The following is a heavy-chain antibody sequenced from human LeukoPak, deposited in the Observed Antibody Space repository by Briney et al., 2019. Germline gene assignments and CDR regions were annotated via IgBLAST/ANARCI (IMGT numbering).Heavy chain of an antibody. J-gene: IGHJ4*02. Sequence: SETLSLTCAVYGGSFSGYYWSWIRQPPGKGLEWIGGINHSGSTNYNPSLKSRVTISVDTSKNQFSLKLSSVTAADTAVYYCARVSSRSGWYTSYDYWGQGTLVTVSS. CDR3: ARVSSRSGWYTSYDY. V-gene: IGHV4-34*01. CDR1: GGSFSGYY. D-gene: IGHD6-19*01. CDR2: INHSGST.